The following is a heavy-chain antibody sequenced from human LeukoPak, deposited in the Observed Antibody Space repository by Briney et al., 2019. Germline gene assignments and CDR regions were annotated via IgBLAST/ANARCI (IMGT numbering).Heavy chain of an antibody. D-gene: IGHD6-13*01. CDR3: TTEGGSGSSWFFDAFDI. CDR2: IKSKTDGGTT. CDR1: GFTFSNAW. Sequence: PGGSLRLSCAASGFTFSNAWMSWVRQAPGKGLEWVGRIKSKTDGGTTDYAAPVKGRFTISRDDSKNTLYLQMNSLKTEHTAVYYCTTEGGSGSSWFFDAFDIWGQGTMVTVSS. V-gene: IGHV3-15*01. J-gene: IGHJ3*02.